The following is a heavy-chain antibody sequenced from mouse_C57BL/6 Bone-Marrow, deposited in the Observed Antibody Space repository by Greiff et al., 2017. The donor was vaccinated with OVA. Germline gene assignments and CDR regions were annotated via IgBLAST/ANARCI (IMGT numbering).Heavy chain of an antibody. CDR2: IYPGSGST. Sequence: LQQSGAELVKPGASVKMSCKASGYTFTSYWITWVKQRPGQGLEWIGDIYPGSGSTNYNEKFKSKATLTVDTSSSTAYMQLSSLTSEDSAVYYCARRPSLLRLYYFDYWGQGTTLTVSS. CDR1: GYTFTSYW. D-gene: IGHD1-1*01. CDR3: ARRPSLLRLYYFDY. J-gene: IGHJ2*01. V-gene: IGHV1-55*01.